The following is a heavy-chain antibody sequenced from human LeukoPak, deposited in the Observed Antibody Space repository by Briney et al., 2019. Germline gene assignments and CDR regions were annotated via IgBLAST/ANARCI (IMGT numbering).Heavy chain of an antibody. V-gene: IGHV3-66*01. D-gene: IGHD3-22*01. CDR1: GFTVSGNY. Sequence: GGSLRLSCAVSGFTVSGNYMSWVRQAPGKGLQWVSVIHSDGTIDYADSVKGRFTISRDNSKNTLYLQMNSLRVEDTAVYYCVRETYHESSVDPARAFDIWGQGTMVTVSS. J-gene: IGHJ3*02. CDR2: IHSDGTI. CDR3: VRETYHESSVDPARAFDI.